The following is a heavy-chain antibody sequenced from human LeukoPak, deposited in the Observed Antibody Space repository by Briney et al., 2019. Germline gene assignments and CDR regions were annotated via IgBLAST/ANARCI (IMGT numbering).Heavy chain of an antibody. Sequence: GGSLRLSCAASGFTFDDYAMHWVRQAPGKGLEWVSGISWNSGSIGYADSVKGRFTISRDNAKNSLYLQMNSLRAEDTAVYYCARVSTPNYYDSSGPSDYWGQGTLVTVSS. CDR3: ARVSTPNYYDSSGPSDY. V-gene: IGHV3-9*01. D-gene: IGHD3-22*01. CDR1: GFTFDDYA. CDR2: ISWNSGSI. J-gene: IGHJ4*02.